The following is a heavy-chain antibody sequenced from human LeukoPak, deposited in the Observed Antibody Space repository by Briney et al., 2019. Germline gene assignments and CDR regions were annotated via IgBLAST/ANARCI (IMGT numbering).Heavy chain of an antibody. D-gene: IGHD3-22*01. CDR1: GFTFSSYA. V-gene: IGHV3-23*01. CDR3: AKGHYYDSSGYSIDY. J-gene: IGHJ4*02. Sequence: GGSLRLSCAASGFTFSSYAMSWVRQAPRKGLEWVSGISGSGGSTYYAVSVQGRFTISRDKSKNTLYLQMNSLRAEDTAVYYCAKGHYYDSSGYSIDYWGQGTLVTVSS. CDR2: ISGSGGST.